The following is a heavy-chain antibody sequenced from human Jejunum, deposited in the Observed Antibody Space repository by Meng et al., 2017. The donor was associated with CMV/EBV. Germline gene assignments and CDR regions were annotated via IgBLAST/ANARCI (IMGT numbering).Heavy chain of an antibody. CDR3: AGPRSSYGGLFHY. D-gene: IGHD4-23*01. Sequence: SGFTRSDSYMSWIRQAPGKGLEWVSSIARRGGTAIYYADSVKGRFTVSRDNAKDALYLQLNNLRAEDTAVYYCAGPRSSYGGLFHYWGQGTLVTVSS. V-gene: IGHV3-11*01. J-gene: IGHJ4*02. CDR1: GFTRSDSY. CDR2: IARRGGTAI.